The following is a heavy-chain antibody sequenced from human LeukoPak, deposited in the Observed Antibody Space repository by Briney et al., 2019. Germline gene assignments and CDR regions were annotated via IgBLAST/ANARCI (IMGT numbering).Heavy chain of an antibody. Sequence: PSETLSLTCAVYGGSFSGYYWTWIRQSPGKGLEWIGEINHSGSANYNPSLKNRVIISVDTSKNQFSLKVRSVTAADTAVYYCARAREAEVIDSWGQGTLVTVS. CDR1: GGSFSGYY. CDR2: INHSGSA. D-gene: IGHD3-22*01. J-gene: IGHJ4*02. V-gene: IGHV4-34*01. CDR3: ARAREAEVIDS.